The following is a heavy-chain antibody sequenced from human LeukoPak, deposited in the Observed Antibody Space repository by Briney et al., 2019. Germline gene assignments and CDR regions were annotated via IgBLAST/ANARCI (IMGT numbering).Heavy chain of an antibody. CDR2: IWYDGSNK. CDR1: GFTFSSYG. Sequence: PGGSLTLSCAAWGFTFSSYGMQWVRQAPDKGVEGVAVIWYDGSNKYYPDSVKGRFIISRDNSKNPLYLQMNTLSAEDTAVYYCATDGDYFLSRWSLIDDWGQGTLVTVSS. CDR3: ATDGDYFLSRWSLIDD. J-gene: IGHJ4*02. D-gene: IGHD4-17*01. V-gene: IGHV3-33*01.